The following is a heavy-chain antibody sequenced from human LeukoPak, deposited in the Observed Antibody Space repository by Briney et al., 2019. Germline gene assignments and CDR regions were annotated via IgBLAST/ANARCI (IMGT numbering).Heavy chain of an antibody. J-gene: IGHJ4*02. V-gene: IGHV3-7*01. D-gene: IGHD3-9*01. CDR3: ARAPVRHTWFQYFDS. CDR2: MKPDGSDK. Sequence: PGGSLRLSCAASGFTFSTYWMNWIRQAPGKGLEWVALMKPDGSDKYYVESVKGRFTISRDNAKNSLYLQMNSLRVEDTAVYYCARAPVRHTWFQYFDSWGQGTLVTVSS. CDR1: GFTFSTYW.